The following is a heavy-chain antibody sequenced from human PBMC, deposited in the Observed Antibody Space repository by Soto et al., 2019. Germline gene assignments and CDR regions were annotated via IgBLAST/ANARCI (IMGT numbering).Heavy chain of an antibody. CDR2: ISGSGGST. V-gene: IGHV3-23*01. D-gene: IGHD4-17*01. CDR3: AKDTEHDYGGNSYYFDY. Sequence: GGSLRLSCAASGFTFSSYAMSWVRQAPGKGLEWVSAISGSGGSTYYADSVKGRFTISRDNSKNTLYLQMNSLRAEDTAVYYCAKDTEHDYGGNSYYFDYWGQGTPVTVSS. J-gene: IGHJ4*02. CDR1: GFTFSSYA.